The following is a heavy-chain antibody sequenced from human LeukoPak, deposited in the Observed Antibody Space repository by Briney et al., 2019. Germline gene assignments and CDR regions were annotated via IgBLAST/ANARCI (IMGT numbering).Heavy chain of an antibody. Sequence: GGSLRLSCAASGFTFSSYGMHWVRQAPGKGLEWEAFIRYDGSNKYYADSVKGRFTISRDNSKNTLYLQMNSLRAEDTAVYYCAKGYCSSTSCYTALGDYWGQGTLVTVSS. J-gene: IGHJ4*02. CDR3: AKGYCSSTSCYTALGDY. CDR2: IRYDGSNK. V-gene: IGHV3-30*02. CDR1: GFTFSSYG. D-gene: IGHD2-2*02.